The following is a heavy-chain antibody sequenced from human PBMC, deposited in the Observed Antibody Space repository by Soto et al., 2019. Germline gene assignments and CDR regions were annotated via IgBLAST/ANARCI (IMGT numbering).Heavy chain of an antibody. V-gene: IGHV4-34*01. J-gene: IGHJ4*02. Sequence: SETLSLTCAVYGGSFSGYYWSWIRQPPGKGLEWIGEINHSGSTNYNPSLKSRVTISVDTSKNQFSLKLSSVTAADTAVYYCARAPMTTVVRRYDYWGQGTPVTVSS. CDR3: ARAPMTTVVRRYDY. CDR2: INHSGST. D-gene: IGHD4-17*01. CDR1: GGSFSGYY.